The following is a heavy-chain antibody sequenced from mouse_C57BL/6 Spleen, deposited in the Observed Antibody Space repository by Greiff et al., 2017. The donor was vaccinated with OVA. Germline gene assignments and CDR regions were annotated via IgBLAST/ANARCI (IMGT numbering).Heavy chain of an antibody. J-gene: IGHJ3*01. V-gene: IGHV1-53*01. CDR3: ARSHGNQAWFAY. CDR1: GYTFTSYW. CDR2: INPSNGGT. D-gene: IGHD2-1*01. Sequence: QVQLQQPGTELVKPGASVKLSCKASGYTFTSYWMHWVKQRPGQGLEWIGNINPSNGGTNYNEKFKSKATLTVDKSSSTAYMQLSSLTSEDSAVYDCARSHGNQAWFAYWGQGTLVTVSA.